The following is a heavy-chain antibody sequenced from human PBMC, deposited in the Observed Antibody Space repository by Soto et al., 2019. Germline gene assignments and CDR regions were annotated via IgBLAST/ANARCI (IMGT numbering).Heavy chain of an antibody. J-gene: IGHJ4*02. CDR3: ARGVYGEQFDY. CDR1: GGSFSGYY. CDR2: INHSGST. V-gene: IGHV4-34*01. D-gene: IGHD4-17*01. Sequence: QVQLQQWGAGLLKPSETLSLTCAVYGGSFSGYYWSWIRQPPGKGLEWIGEINHSGSTNYNPSLKSRVNISVDTSKNQFSLKLSSVTAADTAVYYCARGVYGEQFDYWGQGTLVTVSS.